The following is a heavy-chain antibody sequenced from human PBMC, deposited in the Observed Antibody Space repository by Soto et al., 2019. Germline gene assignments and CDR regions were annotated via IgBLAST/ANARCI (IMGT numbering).Heavy chain of an antibody. CDR2: IYYSGST. CDR1: GGSISGYY. Sequence: SETLSLTCTVSGGSISGYYWSWIRQPPGKGLEWIGYIYYSGSTNYNPSLKSRVTISVDTSKNQFSLKLNSVTAADTAVYYCARGIIVVGTFDPWGQGTLVTVSS. CDR3: ARGIIVVGTFDP. J-gene: IGHJ5*02. V-gene: IGHV4-59*08. D-gene: IGHD3-22*01.